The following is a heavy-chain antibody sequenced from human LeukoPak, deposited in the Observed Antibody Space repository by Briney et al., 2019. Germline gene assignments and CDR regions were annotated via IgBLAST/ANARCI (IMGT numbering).Heavy chain of an antibody. CDR1: GFTFSSYE. CDR2: IRYDGSNK. D-gene: IGHD3-10*01. CDR3: AKDQWWFGESNAFDV. J-gene: IGHJ3*01. Sequence: PGGSLRLSCAASGFTFSSYEMNWVRQAPGKGLEWVSFIRYDGSNKYYGDSAKGRFTISRDNSKNTLYLQMNSLRAEDTAVYYCAKDQWWFGESNAFDVWGQGTVVTVSS. V-gene: IGHV3-30*02.